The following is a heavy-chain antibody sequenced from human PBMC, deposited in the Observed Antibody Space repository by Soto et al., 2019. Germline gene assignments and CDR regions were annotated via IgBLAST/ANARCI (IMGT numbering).Heavy chain of an antibody. Sequence: GGSLRLSCAASGFPFSNYAMTWVRQAPGQGLGWVSTITDSGGSTYYADSVKGRFTISRDNSKSTLYLQMNSLRAEDTAVYYCAKGPPWFDPWGQGTLVTVSS. V-gene: IGHV3-23*01. CDR3: AKGPPWFDP. CDR2: ITDSGGST. J-gene: IGHJ5*02. CDR1: GFPFSNYA.